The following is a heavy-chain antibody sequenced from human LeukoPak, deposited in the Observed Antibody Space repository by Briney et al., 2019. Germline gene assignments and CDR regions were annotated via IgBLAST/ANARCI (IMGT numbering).Heavy chain of an antibody. CDR3: ARSSLAYYYDSSGYYGDFHFDY. D-gene: IGHD3-22*01. V-gene: IGHV1-18*01. CDR2: ISAYNGNT. J-gene: IGHJ4*02. Sequence: GASVKVSCKASGYNFNSYDMTWVRQAPGQGLEWMGWISAYNGNTNYAQKLQGRVTMTTDTSTSTAYMELRSLRSDDTAVYYCARSSLAYYYDSSGYYGDFHFDYWGQGTLVTVSS. CDR1: GYNFNSYD.